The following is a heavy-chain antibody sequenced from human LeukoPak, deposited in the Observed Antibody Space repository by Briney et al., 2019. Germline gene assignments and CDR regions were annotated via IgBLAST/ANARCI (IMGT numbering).Heavy chain of an antibody. CDR3: ASKGCTGGNCKHYFDY. Sequence: GGSLRLSCAASGFDFSNYWMYWVRQAPGKGLEWVANIKQDGSEKYYVDSVRGRFTISRDNAKNSLSLQMNSLRAEDTAVYYCASKGCTGGNCKHYFDYWGQGTLVTVAS. D-gene: IGHD2-8*02. CDR1: GFDFSNYW. CDR2: IKQDGSEK. J-gene: IGHJ4*02. V-gene: IGHV3-7*03.